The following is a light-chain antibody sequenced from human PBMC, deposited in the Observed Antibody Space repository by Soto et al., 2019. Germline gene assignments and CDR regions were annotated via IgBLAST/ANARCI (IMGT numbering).Light chain of an antibody. CDR3: QQYGSSPPYT. Sequence: EIVLTQSPGTLSLSPGERATLSCRASQSVSSSYLAWYQQKAGQAPRLLIYGASSRATGIPDRFSSSGSGTDFTLTISRLEPEDFAVYYCQQYGSSPPYTFGQGTKLDIK. CDR1: QSVSSSY. V-gene: IGKV3-20*01. J-gene: IGKJ2*01. CDR2: GAS.